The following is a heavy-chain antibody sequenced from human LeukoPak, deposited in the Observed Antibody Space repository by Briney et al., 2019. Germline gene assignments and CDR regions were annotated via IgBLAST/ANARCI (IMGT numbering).Heavy chain of an antibody. CDR2: IIPIFGTA. J-gene: IGHJ6*03. CDR1: GGTFSSYA. V-gene: IGHV1-69*05. Sequence: ASVKVSCKASGGTFSSYAISWVRQAPGQGLEWMGGIIPIFGTANYAQKFQGRVTITTDESTSTAYVELSSLRSEDTAVYYCARGDYDFWSGPSPQYYMDVWGKGTTVTVSS. CDR3: ARGDYDFWSGPSPQYYMDV. D-gene: IGHD3-3*01.